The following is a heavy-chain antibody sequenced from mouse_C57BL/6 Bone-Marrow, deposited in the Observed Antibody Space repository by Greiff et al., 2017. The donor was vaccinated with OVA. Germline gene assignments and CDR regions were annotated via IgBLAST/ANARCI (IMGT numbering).Heavy chain of an antibody. CDR2: IDPENGDT. V-gene: IGHV14-4*01. CDR1: GFNIKDDY. CDR3: TNLPLDY. Sequence: EVKLVESGAELVRPGASVKLSCTASGFNIKDDYMHWVKQRPEQGLEWIGWIDPENGDTEYASKFQGKATITADTSSNTAYLQLSSLTSEDTAVYYCTNLPLDYWGQGTTLTVSS. J-gene: IGHJ2*01.